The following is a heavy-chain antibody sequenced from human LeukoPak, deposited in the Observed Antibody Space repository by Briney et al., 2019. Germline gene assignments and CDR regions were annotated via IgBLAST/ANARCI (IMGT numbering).Heavy chain of an antibody. V-gene: IGHV3-9*01. CDR3: AKAQAVAAPSDY. D-gene: IGHD6-19*01. Sequence: PGGSLRLSCAASGFTFDDYAMHWVRQAPGKGLEWVSGISWNSGSIGYADSVKGRFTISRDNAKNSLYLQMNSLRAEDTALYYCAKAQAVAAPSDYWGQGTLVTVSS. CDR1: GFTFDDYA. J-gene: IGHJ4*02. CDR2: ISWNSGSI.